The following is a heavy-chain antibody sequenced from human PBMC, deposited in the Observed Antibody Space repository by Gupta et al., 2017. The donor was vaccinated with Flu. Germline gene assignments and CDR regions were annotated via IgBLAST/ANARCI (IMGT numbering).Heavy chain of an antibody. CDR2: INHGGYS. D-gene: IGHD2-15*01. Sequence: GLEWIGEINHGGYSNYNPSLKSRLTISVDTSKNLFSLKLSSVTAADTAVYYCARGGRAYCSAGSCYYLDQWGQGTLVTLPS. V-gene: IGHV4-34*01. CDR3: ARGGRAYCSAGSCYYLDQ. J-gene: IGHJ4*02.